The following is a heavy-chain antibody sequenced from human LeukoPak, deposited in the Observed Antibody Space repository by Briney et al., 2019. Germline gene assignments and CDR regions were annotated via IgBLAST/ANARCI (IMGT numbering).Heavy chain of an antibody. CDR1: GFTVSSNY. D-gene: IGHD4-17*01. Sequence: GGSLRLSCAASGFTVSSNYMSWVRQAPGKGLELVSVIYSGGSTYYADSVKGRFTISRDNSKNTLYLQMNSLRAEDTAVYYCARVGPENGDYVGGYFDYWGQGTLVTVSS. CDR2: IYSGGST. V-gene: IGHV3-66*01. CDR3: ARVGPENGDYVGGYFDY. J-gene: IGHJ4*02.